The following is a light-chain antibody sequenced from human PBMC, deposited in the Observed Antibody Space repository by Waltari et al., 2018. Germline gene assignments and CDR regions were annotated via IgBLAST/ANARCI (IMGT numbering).Light chain of an antibody. CDR1: SSNIGGNS. J-gene: IGLJ3*02. CDR3: AAWDASLFGPWV. CDR2: ATN. Sequence: SVLTQPPSASGTPGQRVTLSSSGISSNIGGNSVNWYQHLPGTAPKLLIYATNHRPSGVPDRFSASMSGTSASLAISGLQSEDEADYYCAAWDASLFGPWVFGGGTRLTVL. V-gene: IGLV1-44*01.